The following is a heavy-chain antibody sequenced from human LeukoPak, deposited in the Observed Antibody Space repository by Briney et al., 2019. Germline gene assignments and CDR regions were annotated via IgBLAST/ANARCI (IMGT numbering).Heavy chain of an antibody. CDR1: GFTFSSYA. J-gene: IGHJ4*02. CDR3: AKGDGALDYDSSGYYYD. D-gene: IGHD3-22*01. CDR2: ISGSGGST. Sequence: GGSLRLSCAASGFTFSSYAMSWVRQAPGKGLEWVSAISGSGGSTYYADSVKGRFTISRDNSKNSLYLQMNSLRAEDTAVYYCAKGDGALDYDSSGYYYDWGQGTLVTVSS. V-gene: IGHV3-23*01.